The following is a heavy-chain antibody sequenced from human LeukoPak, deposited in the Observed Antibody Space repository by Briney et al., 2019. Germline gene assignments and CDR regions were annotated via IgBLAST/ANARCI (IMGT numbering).Heavy chain of an antibody. D-gene: IGHD6-13*01. CDR1: GGSVSSGSYY. V-gene: IGHV4-61*01. CDR3: ARATPIAPDY. J-gene: IGHJ4*02. CDR2: IYYSGST. Sequence: SETLSLTCTVSGGSVSSGSYYWSWLRQPPGTGLEWIGYIYYSGSTNYNPSLKSRVTISVDTSKNQFSLKLSSVTAADTAVYFCARATPIAPDYWGQGTLVTVSS.